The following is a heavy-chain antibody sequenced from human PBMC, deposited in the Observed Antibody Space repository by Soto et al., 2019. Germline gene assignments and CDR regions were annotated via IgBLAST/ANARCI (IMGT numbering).Heavy chain of an antibody. V-gene: IGHV2-5*02. Sequence: GPTLVNPTQTLTLTCTFSGFSLSTSGVGVGWIRQPPGKALEWLALIYWDDDKRYRSSLGHRLTITKETSKNQVVLTMTNMDPVDTATYYCAHRGGATVGLYYFDYWGQGALGTVSS. CDR3: AHRGGATVGLYYFDY. CDR1: GFSLSTSGVG. CDR2: IYWDDDK. D-gene: IGHD3-16*01. J-gene: IGHJ4*02.